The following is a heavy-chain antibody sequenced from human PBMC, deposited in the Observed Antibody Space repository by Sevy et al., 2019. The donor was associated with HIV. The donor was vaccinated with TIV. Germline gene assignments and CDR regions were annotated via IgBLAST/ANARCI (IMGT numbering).Heavy chain of an antibody. Sequence: GGSLRLSCAASGFTFSSYEMNWVRQAPGKGLEWVSYISSSGSTIYYADSVKGRFTISRDNAKNSLYLQMISLRAEDTAVYYCVRDTYYDILTGLTSYYYYGMDVWGQGTTVTVSS. D-gene: IGHD3-9*01. J-gene: IGHJ6*02. CDR1: GFTFSSYE. V-gene: IGHV3-48*03. CDR3: VRDTYYDILTGLTSYYYYGMDV. CDR2: ISSSGSTI.